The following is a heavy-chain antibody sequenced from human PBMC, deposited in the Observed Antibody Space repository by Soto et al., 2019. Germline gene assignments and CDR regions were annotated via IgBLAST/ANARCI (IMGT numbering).Heavy chain of an antibody. CDR1: GYTFTSYA. Sequence: ASVKVSCKASGYTFTSYAMHWVRQAPGQRLEWMGWINAGNGNTKYSQKFQGRVTITRDTSASTAYMELSSLRSEDTAVYYCARDPLTADFWSGFYQSWFDPWGQGTMVAVS. V-gene: IGHV1-3*01. J-gene: IGHJ5*02. CDR3: ARDPLTADFWSGFYQSWFDP. D-gene: IGHD3-3*01. CDR2: INAGNGNT.